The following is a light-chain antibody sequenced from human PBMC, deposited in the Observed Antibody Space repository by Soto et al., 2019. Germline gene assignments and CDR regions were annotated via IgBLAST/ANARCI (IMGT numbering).Light chain of an antibody. V-gene: IGKV3-15*01. CDR3: QQYHNWPLT. CDR2: GAS. CDR1: QSVSSN. J-gene: IGKJ4*01. Sequence: EIVMKQSPATLSVSPGERATLSCRASQSVSSNVAWYQQKPGQAPRLLIYGASTRATGIPARFSGSGSGKDFTLTINSLQSEDVAVYYCQQYHNWPLTFGGGNQVEIK.